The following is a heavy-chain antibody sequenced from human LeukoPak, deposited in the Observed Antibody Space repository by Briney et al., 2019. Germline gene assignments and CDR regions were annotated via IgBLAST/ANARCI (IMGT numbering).Heavy chain of an antibody. J-gene: IGHJ4*02. V-gene: IGHV1-3*01. D-gene: IGHD3-10*01. CDR1: GYTFTSYA. CDR3: ARDQPGFGELLYDY. CDR2: INAGNGNT. Sequence: GASVKVSCKASGYTFTSYAMHWVRQAPGQRLEWMGWINAGNGNTKYSQKFQGRVTITRDTSASTAYMELSSPRSEDTAVYYCARDQPGFGELLYDYWGQGTLVTVSS.